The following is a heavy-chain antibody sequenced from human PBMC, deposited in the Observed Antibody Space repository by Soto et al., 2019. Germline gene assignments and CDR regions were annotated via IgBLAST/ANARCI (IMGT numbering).Heavy chain of an antibody. CDR3: ARIENWFDP. D-gene: IGHD2-15*01. CDR1: GGSISSGGYS. V-gene: IGHV4-30-2*01. J-gene: IGHJ5*02. CDR2: IYHSGST. Sequence: SETLSLTCAVSGGSISSGGYSWSWIRQPPGKGLEWIGYIYHSGSTYYNPSLKSRVTISVDRSKNQFSLKLSSVTAADTATYYCARIENWFDPWGQGTLVTVSS.